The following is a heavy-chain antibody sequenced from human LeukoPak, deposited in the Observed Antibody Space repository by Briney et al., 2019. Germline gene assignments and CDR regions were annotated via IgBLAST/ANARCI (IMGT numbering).Heavy chain of an antibody. Sequence: SETLSLTCTVSGGSISSSSYYWGWIRQPPGKGLEWIGSIYCSGSTYYNPSLKSRVTISVDTSKNQFSLKLSSVTAADTAVYYCVRPDDNSFDFWGQGTMVTVSS. CDR2: IYCSGST. D-gene: IGHD3-9*01. J-gene: IGHJ3*01. CDR3: VRPDDNSFDF. CDR1: GGSISSSSYY. V-gene: IGHV4-39*07.